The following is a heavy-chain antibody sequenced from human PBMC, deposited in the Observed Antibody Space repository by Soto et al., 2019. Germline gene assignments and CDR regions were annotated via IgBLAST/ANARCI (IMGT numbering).Heavy chain of an antibody. J-gene: IGHJ4*02. CDR2: IYYSGAT. V-gene: IGHV4-39*02. Sequence: PSETLSLTCLVSGGSMRRSTYYWGWIRQPPGKGLEWIGSIYYSGATYYNPSLRSRITISMDRSKNHFSLKLTSVTAADTAIYYCAPVGIGTTTVDYWGQGTLVTVSS. CDR1: GGSMRRSTYY. CDR3: APVGIGTTTVDY. D-gene: IGHD5-12*01.